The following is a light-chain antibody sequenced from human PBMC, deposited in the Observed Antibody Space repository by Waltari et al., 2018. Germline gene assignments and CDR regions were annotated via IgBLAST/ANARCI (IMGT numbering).Light chain of an antibody. CDR1: SSDIGNYNY. J-gene: IGLJ1*01. CDR3: SSYTSSSTLVV. V-gene: IGLV2-14*03. CDR2: DVS. Sequence: QSALTPPASVSGSPGQSITISCTGTSSDIGNYNYVSWYQQHPGKAPNLMVYDVSNLPAGVSNRFSGSKSGNTASLTISGLQAEDEAVYYCSSYTSSSTLVVFGTGTKVTVL.